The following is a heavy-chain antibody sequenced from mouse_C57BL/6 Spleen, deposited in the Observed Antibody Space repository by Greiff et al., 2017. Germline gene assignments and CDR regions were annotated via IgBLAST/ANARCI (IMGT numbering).Heavy chain of an antibody. CDR2: IYPGSGST. CDR3: ARSLIYYDYDREVYAMDY. D-gene: IGHD2-4*01. V-gene: IGHV1-55*01. CDR1: GYTFTSYW. Sequence: QVPLQQPGAELVKPGASVKMSCKASGYTFTSYWITWVKQRPGQGLEWIGDIYPGSGSTNYNEKFKSKATLTVDTSSSTAYMQLSSLTSEDSAVYYCARSLIYYDYDREVYAMDYWGQGTSVTVSS. J-gene: IGHJ4*01.